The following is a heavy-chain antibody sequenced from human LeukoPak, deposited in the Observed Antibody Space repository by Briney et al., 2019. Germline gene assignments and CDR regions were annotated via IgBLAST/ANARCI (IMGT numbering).Heavy chain of an antibody. Sequence: GGSLRLSCAASGFTFSNYAMSWVRQAPGKGLEWVSVLSGSGGSTYYADSVKGRFTISRDNSKNTLYLQMNSLRAEDTAVYYCAKVGGPYGDYEVFDYWGQGTLVTVSS. CDR1: GFTFSNYA. D-gene: IGHD4-17*01. CDR2: LSGSGGST. J-gene: IGHJ4*02. V-gene: IGHV3-23*01. CDR3: AKVGGPYGDYEVFDY.